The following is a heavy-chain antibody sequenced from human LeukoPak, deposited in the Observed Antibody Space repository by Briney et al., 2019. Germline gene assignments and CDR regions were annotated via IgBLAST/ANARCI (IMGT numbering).Heavy chain of an antibody. CDR3: ARAVAGGILDY. V-gene: IGHV4-59*01. J-gene: IGHJ4*02. CDR2: NYYSGST. Sequence: SETLSLTCTVSGDSISSYYWSWIRQPPGKGLEWIGYNYYSGSTNYNPSLKSRVTISVDTSKNQFSLKLSSVTAADTAVYYCARAVAGGILDYWGQGTLVTVSS. D-gene: IGHD6-19*01. CDR1: GDSISSYY.